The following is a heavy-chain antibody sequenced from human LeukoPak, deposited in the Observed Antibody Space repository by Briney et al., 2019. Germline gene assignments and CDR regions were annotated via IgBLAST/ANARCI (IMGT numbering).Heavy chain of an antibody. Sequence: SETLSLTCAVSGDSISAYNWWWSWVRQPPGKGLEWIGGMYLSGGTNYNPSLKSRVTISVDKSKNQLSLDLNSVTAADTAVYYCAREYCTSTTCSDAFEIWGQGTMVTVS. D-gene: IGHD2-2*01. CDR3: AREYCTSTTCSDAFEI. CDR1: GDSISAYNW. CDR2: MYLSGGT. V-gene: IGHV4-4*02. J-gene: IGHJ3*02.